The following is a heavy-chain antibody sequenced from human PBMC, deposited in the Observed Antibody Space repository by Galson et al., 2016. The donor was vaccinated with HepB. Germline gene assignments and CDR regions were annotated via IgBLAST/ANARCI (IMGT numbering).Heavy chain of an antibody. D-gene: IGHD3-16*01. CDR1: GGFINSYY. CDR3: ARGPWGAKEGAFDI. CDR2: IYYSGNT. V-gene: IGHV4-59*01. Sequence: ETLSLTCTVSGGFINSYYWSWIRQPPGKGLEWIGYIYYSGNTNYNPSLKSRVTISADTSKNQFSLKLSPVIAADTAVYFCARGPWGAKEGAFDIWGQGTMVTVSS. J-gene: IGHJ3*02.